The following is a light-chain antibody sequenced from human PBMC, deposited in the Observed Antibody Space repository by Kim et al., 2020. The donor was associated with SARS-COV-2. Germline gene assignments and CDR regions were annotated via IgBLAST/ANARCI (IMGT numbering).Light chain of an antibody. CDR2: AAS. V-gene: IGKV1-8*01. Sequence: AIRITQSPSSLSASTGDRDTITCRASQGIRNYLAWYQQKPGKAPKLVIYAASTLQSGVPSRFSGSGSGTDFTLTISRLQSEDFATYYCQQYYDYPWTFGQGTKVDIK. J-gene: IGKJ1*01. CDR3: QQYYDYPWT. CDR1: QGIRNY.